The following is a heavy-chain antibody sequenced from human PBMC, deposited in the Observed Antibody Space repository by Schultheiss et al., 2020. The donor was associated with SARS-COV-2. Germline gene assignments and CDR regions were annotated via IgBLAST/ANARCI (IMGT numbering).Heavy chain of an antibody. CDR2: IIPILGIA. V-gene: IGHV1-69*02. J-gene: IGHJ6*02. CDR1: GGTFSSYT. CDR3: ARFETGDYYGMDV. D-gene: IGHD3-9*01. Sequence: SVKVSCKASGGTFSSYTISWVRQAPGQGLEWMGRIIPILGIANYAQKFQGRVTITADKSTSTAYMELSSLRSEDTAVYYCARFETGDYYGMDVWGQVTTVTVSS.